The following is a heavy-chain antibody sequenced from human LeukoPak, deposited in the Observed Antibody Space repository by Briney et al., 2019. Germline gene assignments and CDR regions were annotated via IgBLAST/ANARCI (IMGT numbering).Heavy chain of an antibody. V-gene: IGHV3-23*01. CDR3: AKDARSSENWFDP. D-gene: IGHD2-2*01. CDR2: ISGSAGST. CDR1: GFTFSSYA. J-gene: IGHJ5*02. Sequence: GASLRLSCAASGFTFSSYAVSSVRHAPGNGLEWVSAISGSAGSTYYADSVKGRFTISRDNSKNTLYLQMNSLRAEDTAVYYCAKDARSSENWFDPWGQGTLVTVSS.